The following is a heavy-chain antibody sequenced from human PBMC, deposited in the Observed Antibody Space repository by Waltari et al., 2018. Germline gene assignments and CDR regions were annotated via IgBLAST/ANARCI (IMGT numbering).Heavy chain of an antibody. D-gene: IGHD1-26*01. J-gene: IGHJ5*02. CDR1: GLYISNGYF. CDR3: ARERVDTGSNLWSPRNPRFDP. CDR2: IYHSGAS. V-gene: IGHV4-38-2*02. Sequence: QVLLQESGPGLVTPSETLSLTCTVSGLYISNGYFWAWIRQPTGKGLQWIGSIYHSGASCYNSSLDSRVTISVDTSKNPFSLEVNSLTAADTAVYYCARERVDTGSNLWSPRNPRFDPWGQGTLVTVSS.